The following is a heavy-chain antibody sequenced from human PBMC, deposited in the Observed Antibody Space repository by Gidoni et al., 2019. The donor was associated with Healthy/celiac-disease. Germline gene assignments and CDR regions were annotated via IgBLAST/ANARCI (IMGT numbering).Heavy chain of an antibody. D-gene: IGHD1-26*01. Sequence: QVQLVESGGGVVQPGRSLRLPCAASGFTFSIYAMHWVRQAPGKGLGWVAVISYDGSNKYYADSVKGRFTISRDNSKNTLYLQMNSLRAEDTAVYYCARDPSLRGYSGSYQGAFDIWGQGTMVTVSS. V-gene: IGHV3-30*04. J-gene: IGHJ3*02. CDR1: GFTFSIYA. CDR2: ISYDGSNK. CDR3: ARDPSLRGYSGSYQGAFDI.